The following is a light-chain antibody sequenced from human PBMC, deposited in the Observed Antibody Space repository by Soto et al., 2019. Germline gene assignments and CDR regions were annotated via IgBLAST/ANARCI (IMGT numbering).Light chain of an antibody. V-gene: IGKV3-11*01. CDR2: DAS. CDR3: QQRSNWTPIT. CDR1: QSVYTY. Sequence: EIVFKQSPAALSLSPGERTTLSCRASQSVYTYLSWYQQKPGLATRPLIYDASSRATGIPARFSGSGSGTDFTLTISSLDPEDFAVYSCQQRSNWTPITFGQGTRLEIK. J-gene: IGKJ5*01.